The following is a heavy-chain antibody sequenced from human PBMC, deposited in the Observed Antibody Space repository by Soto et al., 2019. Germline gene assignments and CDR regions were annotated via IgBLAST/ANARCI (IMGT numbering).Heavy chain of an antibody. CDR1: GGSISSGDYY. CDR3: ARDGSGWYYYYYGMDV. Sequence: SETLSLTCTVSGGSISSGDYYWSWIRQPPGKGLEWIGYIYYSGSTYYNPSLKSRVTISVDTSKNQFSLKLSSVTAADTAVYYCARDGSGWYYYYYGMDVWGQGNTVTVS. V-gene: IGHV4-30-4*01. J-gene: IGHJ6*02. CDR2: IYYSGST. D-gene: IGHD6-13*01.